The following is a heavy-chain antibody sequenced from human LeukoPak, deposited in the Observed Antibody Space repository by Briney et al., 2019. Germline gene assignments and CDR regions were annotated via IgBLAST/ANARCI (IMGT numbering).Heavy chain of an antibody. CDR3: ARESDSIAARSLNWFDP. V-gene: IGHV4-30-4*01. CDR2: IYYSGST. D-gene: IGHD6-6*01. CDR1: GGSISSGDYY. J-gene: IGHJ5*02. Sequence: SETLSLTCTVSGGSISSGDYYWSWIRQPPGKGLEWIGYIYYSGSTYYNPSLKSRVTISVDTSKNQFSLKLSSVTAADTAVYYCARESDSIAARSLNWFDPWGQGTLVTVSS.